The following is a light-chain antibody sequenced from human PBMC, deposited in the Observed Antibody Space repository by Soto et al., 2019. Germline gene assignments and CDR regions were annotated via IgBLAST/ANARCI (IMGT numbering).Light chain of an antibody. V-gene: IGKV1-16*01. J-gene: IGKJ4*01. Sequence: DIQLTQSPSSLSASIGDRVTITCRASQDISRSFAWFQQKPGKAPKSLIYDASIFQSGVPSRFSVSGSGTDFTLTISDLQPEDFATYYCLHYKTYPYTFGGGTKVEIK. CDR3: LHYKTYPYT. CDR2: DAS. CDR1: QDISRS.